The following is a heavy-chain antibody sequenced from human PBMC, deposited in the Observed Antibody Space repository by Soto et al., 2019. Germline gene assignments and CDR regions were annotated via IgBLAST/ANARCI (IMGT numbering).Heavy chain of an antibody. V-gene: IGHV1-18*01. Sequence: QVQLVQSGAEVKNPGASVKVSCKASGYTFTRYGIAWARQAPGQGHEWMGWINTYNGNTNYAQNVQGRVNLTTDTSTSTAYMELRSLRSNDTAIYYCAMVDVYVTPSPQDVWGQGTTVIVAS. CDR3: AMVDVYVTPSPQDV. J-gene: IGHJ6*02. CDR2: INTYNGNT. CDR1: GYTFTRYG. D-gene: IGHD3-16*01.